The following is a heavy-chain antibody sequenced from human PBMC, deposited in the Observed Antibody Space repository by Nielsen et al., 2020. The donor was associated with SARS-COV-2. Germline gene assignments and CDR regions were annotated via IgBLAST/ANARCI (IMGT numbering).Heavy chain of an antibody. V-gene: IGHV4-38-2*02. D-gene: IGHD6-19*01. CDR3: AVIAVAGTDFDY. CDR2: IYHSGST. CDR1: GYSISSGYY. J-gene: IGHJ4*02. Sequence: SETLSLICTVSGYSISSGYYWGWIRQPPGKGLEWIGSIYHSGSTYYNPSLKSRVTISVDTSKNQFSLKLSSVTAADTAVYYCAVIAVAGTDFDYWGQGTLVTVSS.